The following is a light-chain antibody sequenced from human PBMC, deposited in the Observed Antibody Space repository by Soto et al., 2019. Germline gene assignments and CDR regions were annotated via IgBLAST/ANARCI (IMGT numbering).Light chain of an antibody. Sequence: QSVLTQPPSASGTPGQRVTISCSGSSSNIGSNYVYWYQQHPGTAPNLLIYKNNKRPPGVPDRFSGSKSGTSASLAISGLLSEDEADYYCAAWDDSLSGLVFGTGTKLTVL. CDR2: KNN. V-gene: IGLV1-47*01. J-gene: IGLJ1*01. CDR3: AAWDDSLSGLV. CDR1: SSNIGSNY.